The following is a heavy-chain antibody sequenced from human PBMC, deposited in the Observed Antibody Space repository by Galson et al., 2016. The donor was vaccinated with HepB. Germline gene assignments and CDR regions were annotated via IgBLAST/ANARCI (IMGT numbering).Heavy chain of an antibody. CDR2: ISYLDGTDK. V-gene: IGHV3-23*03. J-gene: IGHJ3*02. CDR3: AKGFRGTVHQFHDAFDI. Sequence: SLRLSCAASGFTFSRYAMTWVRQAPGKGLEWVSIISYLDGTDKFYANSVKGRFTVSRDNSKNTVFLQMDSLRADDTAVYYFAKGFRGTVHQFHDAFDIWGTGTIVTVSA. D-gene: IGHD2-15*01. CDR1: GFTFSRYA.